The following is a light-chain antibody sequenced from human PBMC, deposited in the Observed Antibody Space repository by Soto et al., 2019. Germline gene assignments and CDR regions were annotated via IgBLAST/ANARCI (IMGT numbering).Light chain of an antibody. J-gene: IGLJ3*02. V-gene: IGLV2-14*01. CDR1: SSDVGGYNY. CDR2: DVS. CDR3: SSYTSTNSWV. Sequence: QSVLTQSASVSGSPGQSIPISCTGTSSDVGGYNYVSWYQQHPGKAPKLIIYDVSNRPSGVSTRFSGSKSGNTASLTISGLQAEDEADYSCSSYTSTNSWVFGGGTKLTVL.